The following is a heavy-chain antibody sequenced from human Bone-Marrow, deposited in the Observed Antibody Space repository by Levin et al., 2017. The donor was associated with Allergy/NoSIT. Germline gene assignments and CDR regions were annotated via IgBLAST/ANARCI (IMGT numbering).Heavy chain of an antibody. J-gene: IGHJ5*02. D-gene: IGHD2-15*01. CDR1: GFRFDDFA. CDR3: TKDGNVGYYSYWFDP. V-gene: IGHV3-43D*03. CDR2: ISWDGGTT. Sequence: GESLKISCAASGFRFDDFAMHWVRQTPGKCLEWVALISWDGGTTYYADSVKGRFTVSRDNSRNSLYLQMDSLRAEDAAVYFCTKDGNVGYYSYWFDPWGQGTLVTVSS.